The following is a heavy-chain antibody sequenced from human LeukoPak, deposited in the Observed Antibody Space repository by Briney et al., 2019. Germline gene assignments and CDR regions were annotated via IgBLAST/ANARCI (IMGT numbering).Heavy chain of an antibody. D-gene: IGHD2-21*02. V-gene: IGHV4-59*01. CDR1: GGSISSYY. CDR3: ARDVVATAVYAFDI. Sequence: SETLSLTCTVSGGSISSYYWSWIRQPPGKGLEWIGYIYYSGSTNYNPSLKSRVTISVDTSKNQFSLKLSSVTAADTAVYYCARDVVATAVYAFDIWGQGTMVTVSS. CDR2: IYYSGST. J-gene: IGHJ3*02.